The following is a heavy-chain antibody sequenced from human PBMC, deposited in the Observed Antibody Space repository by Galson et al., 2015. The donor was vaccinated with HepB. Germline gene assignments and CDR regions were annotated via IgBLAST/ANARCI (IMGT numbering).Heavy chain of an antibody. J-gene: IGHJ4*02. Sequence: TLSLTCTVSGGSITSGDYYWTWIRQSPGKGLEWIGNIYYSGSTDYNPSLKSRRVVSIDTSRSQFSLTLSSVTAADTAMYYCARWTLVLPEVAIAGGLDCWGQGALVTVTS. CDR3: ARWTLVLPEVAIAGGLDC. D-gene: IGHD6-13*01. CDR2: IYYSGST. CDR1: GGSITSGDYY. V-gene: IGHV4-30-4*01.